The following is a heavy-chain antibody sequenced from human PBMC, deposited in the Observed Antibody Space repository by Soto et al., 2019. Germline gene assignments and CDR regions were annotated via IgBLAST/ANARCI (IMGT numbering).Heavy chain of an antibody. CDR1: GVTFSGSA. D-gene: IGHD3-3*01. CDR3: TRRYDFWSGGRYYYYMDV. CDR2: IRSKANSYAT. Sequence: AGGSLRLSCAASGVTFSGSAMHWVRQASGKGLEWVGRIRSKANSYATAYAASVKGRFTISRDDSKNTAYLQMNSLKTEDTAVYYCTRRYDFWSGGRYYYYMDVWGKGTTVTVSS. J-gene: IGHJ6*03. V-gene: IGHV3-73*01.